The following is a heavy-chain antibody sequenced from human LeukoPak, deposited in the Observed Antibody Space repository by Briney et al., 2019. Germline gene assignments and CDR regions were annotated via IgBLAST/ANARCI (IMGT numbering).Heavy chain of an antibody. Sequence: GGSLRLSCAASGFTFSDYSMNWVRQAPGKGLEWVASFNTVSSYIYYADSMRGRFTISRDNAKNSLFLQMNSLRAEDTAVYYCARLRRNSDRSDFFYYYDHWGQGTLVTVSS. CDR3: ARLRRNSDRSDFFYYYDH. D-gene: IGHD3-22*01. CDR1: GFTFSDYS. CDR2: FNTVSSYI. J-gene: IGHJ4*02. V-gene: IGHV3-21*01.